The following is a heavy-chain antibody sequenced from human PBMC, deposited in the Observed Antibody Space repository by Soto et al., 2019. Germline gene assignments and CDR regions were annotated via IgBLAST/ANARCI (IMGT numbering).Heavy chain of an antibody. CDR2: VSAYNGNT. CDR3: GRIRIEEAARPSLNGFAP. CDR1: GYTFTSYG. D-gene: IGHD6-13*01. V-gene: IGHV1-18*01. Sequence: ASVKGSCKASGYTFTSYGISWVRQAPGQGLEWMGWVSAYNGNTNYAQKLQGRVTMTTDTSTSTAYMELRSLRSDDTALYYCGRIRIEEAARPSLNGFAPWGKGTLDPVSP. J-gene: IGHJ5*02.